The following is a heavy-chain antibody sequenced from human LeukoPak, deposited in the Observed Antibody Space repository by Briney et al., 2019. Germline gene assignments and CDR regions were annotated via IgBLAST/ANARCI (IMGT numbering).Heavy chain of an antibody. J-gene: IGHJ2*01. D-gene: IGHD2-15*01. CDR3: ASEGGTPPGVSFDP. Sequence: GGSLSLSCPVSGFTPTSNYMGCVRQAPGKGLEWVSVIYSGGSTYYADSVKGRFTISRDNSKNTLYLQMNSLRAEDTAVYYCASEGGTPPGVSFDPWGRGTLVTVSS. CDR1: GFTPTSNY. CDR2: IYSGGST. V-gene: IGHV3-53*01.